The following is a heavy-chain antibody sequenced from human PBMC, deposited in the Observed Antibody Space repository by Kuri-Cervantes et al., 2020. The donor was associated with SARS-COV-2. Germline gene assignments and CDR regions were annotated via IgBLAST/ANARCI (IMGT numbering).Heavy chain of an antibody. J-gene: IGHJ3*02. CDR3: AMTYSSGWYVDAFDI. Sequence: ASVKVSCKASGYTFTSYDINWVRQATGQGLEWMGWMNPNSGNTGYAQKFQGGVTITRNTSISTAYMELSSLRSEDTAVYYCAMTYSSGWYVDAFDIWGQGTMVTVSS. CDR2: MNPNSGNT. D-gene: IGHD6-19*01. V-gene: IGHV1-8*03. CDR1: GYTFTSYD.